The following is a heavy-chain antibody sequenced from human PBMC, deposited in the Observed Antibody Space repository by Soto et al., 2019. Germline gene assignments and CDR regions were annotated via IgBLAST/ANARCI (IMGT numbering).Heavy chain of an antibody. V-gene: IGHV3-74*01. J-gene: IGHJ6*03. Sequence: GGSLRLSCAASGFTFSSYWMHWVRQAPGKGLVWVSRINSDGSSTSYADSVKGRFTVSRDNAKNTLYLQMNSLRAEDTAVYYCARDQHHYDFWSGPYYYYYMDVWGKGTTVTSP. CDR2: INSDGSST. D-gene: IGHD3-3*01. CDR3: ARDQHHYDFWSGPYYYYYMDV. CDR1: GFTFSSYW.